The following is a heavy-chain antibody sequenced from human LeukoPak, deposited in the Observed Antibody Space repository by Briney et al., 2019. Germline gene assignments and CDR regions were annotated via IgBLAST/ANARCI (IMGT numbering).Heavy chain of an antibody. J-gene: IGHJ4*02. CDR1: GYTFSNYG. V-gene: IGHV1-18*01. Sequence: ASVKVPCKASGYTFSNYGISWVRQAPGQGLEWMGWISAYNGNTNYAQKFQGRVTLTTDTSSSTAYMELRSLRSEDTAVYYCARGVYIAAAQYGYWGQGTLVTVSS. D-gene: IGHD6-13*01. CDR3: ARGVYIAAAQYGY. CDR2: ISAYNGNT.